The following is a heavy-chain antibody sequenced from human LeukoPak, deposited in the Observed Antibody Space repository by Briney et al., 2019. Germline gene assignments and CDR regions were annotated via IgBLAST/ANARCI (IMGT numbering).Heavy chain of an antibody. CDR1: GASISSSDSY. V-gene: IGHV4-39*01. Sequence: SETLSLTCTVSGASISSSDSYWSWIRQPPGKGLEWIGSIYRRGSSSYNPSLKSRVTVSEDMSKNHFSLRLSSVTAADTAVYYCARHVQDLGIKVWGQGTTVTVSS. CDR3: ARHVQDLGIKV. CDR2: IYRRGSS. J-gene: IGHJ6*02.